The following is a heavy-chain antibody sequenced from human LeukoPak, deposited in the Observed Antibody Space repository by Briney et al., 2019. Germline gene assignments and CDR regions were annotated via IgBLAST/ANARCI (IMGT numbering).Heavy chain of an antibody. V-gene: IGHV3-7*01. J-gene: IGHJ6*03. CDR2: IKQDGSEK. CDR3: ARMGTDYYYYMDV. D-gene: IGHD7-27*01. CDR1: GFTFSSYW. Sequence: PGGSLRLSCAASGFTFSSYWMSWVRQAPGKGLEWVANIKQDGSEKYYVDSVKGRFTISRDIAKNSLYLQMNSPRAEDTAVYYCARMGTDYYYYMDVWGKGTTVTVSS.